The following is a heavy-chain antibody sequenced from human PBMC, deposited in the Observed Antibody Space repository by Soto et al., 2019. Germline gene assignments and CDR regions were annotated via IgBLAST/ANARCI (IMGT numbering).Heavy chain of an antibody. J-gene: IGHJ5*02. CDR2: IYYSGST. V-gene: IGHV4-31*03. Sequence: QVRLQESGPGLVKPSQTLSLTCTVSGGSISSGGYYWSWIRQHPGKGLEWIGYIYYSGSTYYNPSLKSRVTISVDTSKNQFSLKLSSVTAADTAVYYCARDVTKYDFWSGDAISNWFDPWGQGTLVTVSS. D-gene: IGHD3-3*01. CDR1: GGSISSGGYY. CDR3: ARDVTKYDFWSGDAISNWFDP.